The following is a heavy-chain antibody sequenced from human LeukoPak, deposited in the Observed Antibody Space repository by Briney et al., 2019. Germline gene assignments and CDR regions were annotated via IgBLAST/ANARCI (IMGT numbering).Heavy chain of an antibody. V-gene: IGHV4-59*08. CDR2: IYYSGST. J-gene: IGHJ4*02. CDR1: GGSISNYY. Sequence: SETLSLTCTVSGGSISNYYWSWIRQPPGKGLEWIGYIYYSGSTNYNPSLKSRVTISVDTSKNQFSLKLSSVTAADTAVYYCARWYGDYTYWGQGTLVTVSS. D-gene: IGHD4-17*01. CDR3: ARWYGDYTY.